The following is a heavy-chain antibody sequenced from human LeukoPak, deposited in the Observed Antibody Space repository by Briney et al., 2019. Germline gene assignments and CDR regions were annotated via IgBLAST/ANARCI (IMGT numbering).Heavy chain of an antibody. Sequence: SQTLSLTCAVSGGSISSGGYSWSWIRQPPGKGLEWIGYIYHSGSTYYNPSLKSRVTISVDRSKNQFSLKLSSVTAADTAVYYCARAKDGPCYFDYWGQGTLVTVSS. V-gene: IGHV4-30-2*01. CDR1: GGSISSGGYS. J-gene: IGHJ4*02. D-gene: IGHD2-15*01. CDR2: IYHSGST. CDR3: ARAKDGPCYFDY.